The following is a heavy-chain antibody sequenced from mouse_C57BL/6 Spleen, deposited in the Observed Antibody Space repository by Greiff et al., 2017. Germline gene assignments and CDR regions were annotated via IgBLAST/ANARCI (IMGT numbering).Heavy chain of an antibody. CDR3: ARGRGKGMDY. D-gene: IGHD2-1*01. J-gene: IGHJ4*01. CDR1: GYSITSGYY. Sequence: EVHLVESGPGLVKPSQSLSLTCSVTGYSITSGYYWNWIRQFPGNKLEWMGYISYDGSNNYNPSLKNRISITRDTSKNQFFLKLNSVTTEDTATYYCARGRGKGMDYWGQGTSVTVSS. V-gene: IGHV3-6*01. CDR2: ISYDGSN.